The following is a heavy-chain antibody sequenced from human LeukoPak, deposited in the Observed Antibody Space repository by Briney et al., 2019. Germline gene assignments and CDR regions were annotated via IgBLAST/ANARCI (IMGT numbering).Heavy chain of an antibody. D-gene: IGHD6-13*01. Sequence: GGSLRLSCAASGFTFSSYAMHWVRQAPGKGLEWVAVISYDGSNKYYADSVKGRFTISRDNSKNTLYLQMNSLRAEDTAVYYCARTSAYSSSWYQDYYYYYGMDVWGQGTTVTVSS. V-gene: IGHV3-30-3*01. CDR2: ISYDGSNK. CDR1: GFTFSSYA. CDR3: ARTSAYSSSWYQDYYYYYGMDV. J-gene: IGHJ6*02.